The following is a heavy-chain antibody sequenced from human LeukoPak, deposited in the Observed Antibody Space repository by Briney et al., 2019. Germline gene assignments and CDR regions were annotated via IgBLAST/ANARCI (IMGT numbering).Heavy chain of an antibody. J-gene: IGHJ6*03. CDR3: ARRRATVVTVFYYYMDV. CDR2: INHSGST. Sequence: SETLSLTCAVYGGSFSGYYWSWIRQPPGKGLEWIGEINHSGSTNYNPSLKSRVTISVDTSKNQFSLKLSSVTAADTAVYYCARRRATVVTVFYYYMDVWGKGTTVTVSS. V-gene: IGHV4-34*01. D-gene: IGHD4-23*01. CDR1: GGSFSGYY.